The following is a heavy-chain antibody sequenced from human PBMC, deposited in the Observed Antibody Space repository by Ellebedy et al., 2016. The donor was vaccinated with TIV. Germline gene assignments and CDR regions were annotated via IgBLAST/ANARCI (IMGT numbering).Heavy chain of an antibody. CDR2: INHSGST. V-gene: IGHV4-34*01. CDR1: GGSFSGYY. J-gene: IGHJ6*02. CDR3: ARGRVVVVPAAAYRGMDV. D-gene: IGHD2-2*01. Sequence: MPGGSLRLSCAVYGGSFSGYYWSWIRQPPGKGLEWIGEINHSGSTNYNPSLKSRVTISVDTSKNQFSLKLRSVTAADTAVYYCARGRVVVVPAAAYRGMDVWGQGTTVTVSS.